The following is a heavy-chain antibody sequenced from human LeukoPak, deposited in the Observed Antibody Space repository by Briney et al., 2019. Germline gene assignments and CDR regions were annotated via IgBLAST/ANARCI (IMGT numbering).Heavy chain of an antibody. CDR3: ARGPPYCSGGSCYSNWFDP. CDR2: INHSGST. Sequence: AETLSLTCAVYGGSFSGYYWSWIRQPPGKGLEWIGEINHSGSTNYNPSLKSRGTISLDTSKNQFSLQLSSVTAADTAVYYCARGPPYCSGGSCYSNWFDPWGQGNLVTVSS. V-gene: IGHV4-34*01. CDR1: GGSFSGYY. J-gene: IGHJ5*02. D-gene: IGHD2-15*01.